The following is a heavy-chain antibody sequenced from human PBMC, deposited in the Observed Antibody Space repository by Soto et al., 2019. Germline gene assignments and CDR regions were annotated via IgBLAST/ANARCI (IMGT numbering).Heavy chain of an antibody. D-gene: IGHD3-9*01. CDR1: GFTFDDYG. V-gene: IGHV3-20*04. Sequence: GGSLRLSCAGSGFTFDDYGLTWVRQAPGKGLEWVSSINWNGGRISYADSVKGRFTITRDNSKNTLYLQMNSLRAEDTAVYYCARESDWLLQYYFDYWGQGTLVTVSS. J-gene: IGHJ4*02. CDR2: INWNGGRI. CDR3: ARESDWLLQYYFDY.